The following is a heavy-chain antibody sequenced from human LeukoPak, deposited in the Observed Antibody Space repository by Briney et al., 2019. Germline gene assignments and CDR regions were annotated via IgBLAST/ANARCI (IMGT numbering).Heavy chain of an antibody. CDR3: ARHDRVIASPLV. D-gene: IGHD2/OR15-2a*01. J-gene: IGHJ4*02. V-gene: IGHV4-39*01. Sequence: SETLSLTCIVSGGSISSSSYNWGWIRQPPGKGLEWIGSIYYSGTTYYNPSLKSRLTISVDTSKNQFSLNLSSVTATDTAVYYCARHDRVIASPLVWGQGILVTVPS. CDR1: GGSISSSSYN. CDR2: IYYSGTT.